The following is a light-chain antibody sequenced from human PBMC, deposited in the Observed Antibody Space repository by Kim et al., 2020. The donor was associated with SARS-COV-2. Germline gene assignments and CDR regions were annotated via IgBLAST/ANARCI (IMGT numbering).Light chain of an antibody. Sequence: QSVTSSCTGTSSDVGGYNYVSWYQQHPGKAPKLMIYEVSKRPSGVPDRFSGSKSGNTASLTVSGLQAEDEADYYCSSYAGSNNFVVFGGGTKVTVL. CDR3: SSYAGSNNFVV. V-gene: IGLV2-8*01. J-gene: IGLJ2*01. CDR1: SSDVGGYNY. CDR2: EVS.